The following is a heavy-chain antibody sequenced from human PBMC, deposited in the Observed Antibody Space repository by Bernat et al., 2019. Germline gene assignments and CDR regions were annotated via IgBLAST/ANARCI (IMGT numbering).Heavy chain of an antibody. D-gene: IGHD3-10*01. CDR1: GYSFTSYG. V-gene: IGHV1-18*01. J-gene: IGHJ4*02. CDR3: ARDWYYGSGRTTPFEY. Sequence: QVQLVQSGAVVKKPGASVKVSCKASGYSFTSYGISWVRQAPGQGLEWVAWISAYNGHTSYAQSVQGRVTMTTDTSTSTAYMELRSLTSDDTAVYYCARDWYYGSGRTTPFEYWGQGTLVTVSS. CDR2: ISAYNGHT.